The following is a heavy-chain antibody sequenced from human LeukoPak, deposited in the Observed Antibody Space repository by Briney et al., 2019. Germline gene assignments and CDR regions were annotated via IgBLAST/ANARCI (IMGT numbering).Heavy chain of an antibody. D-gene: IGHD6-19*01. V-gene: IGHV4-59*01. Sequence: SETLSLTCTVSGGSISSYYWSWIRQPPGKGLEWIGYIYYSGSTNYNPSLKSRVTISVDTSKNQFSLKLSSVTAADTAVYYCARVGVGGSGWVPSWYFDLWGRGTLVTVSS. CDR1: GGSISSYY. CDR2: IYYSGST. CDR3: ARVGVGGSGWVPSWYFDL. J-gene: IGHJ2*01.